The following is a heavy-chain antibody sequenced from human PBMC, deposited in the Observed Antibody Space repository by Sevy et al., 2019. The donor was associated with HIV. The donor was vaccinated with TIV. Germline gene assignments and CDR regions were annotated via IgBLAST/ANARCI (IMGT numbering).Heavy chain of an antibody. D-gene: IGHD4-17*01. Sequence: GGSLRLSCAASGFTFSNYWMHWVRRAPGKGLVWVSRISSDGTNTIYADSVKGRFTVSRDNAKNTLYLHVNSLTAEDTAMYYCARDMSTTGAFDIWGQGTMVTVSS. J-gene: IGHJ3*02. V-gene: IGHV3-74*01. CDR3: ARDMSTTGAFDI. CDR2: ISSDGTNT. CDR1: GFTFSNYW.